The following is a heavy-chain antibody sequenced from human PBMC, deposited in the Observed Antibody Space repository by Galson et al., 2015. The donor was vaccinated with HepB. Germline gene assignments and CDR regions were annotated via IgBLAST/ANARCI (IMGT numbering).Heavy chain of an antibody. Sequence: SLRLSCAASGFTFSSYAMHWVRQAPGKGLEWVAVISYDGSNKYYADSVKGRFTISRDNSKNTLYLQMNSLRAEDTAVYYCARDRMAAAGTFPDYWGQGTLVTVSS. D-gene: IGHD6-13*01. CDR3: ARDRMAAAGTFPDY. CDR1: GFTFSSYA. J-gene: IGHJ4*02. V-gene: IGHV3-30-3*01. CDR2: ISYDGSNK.